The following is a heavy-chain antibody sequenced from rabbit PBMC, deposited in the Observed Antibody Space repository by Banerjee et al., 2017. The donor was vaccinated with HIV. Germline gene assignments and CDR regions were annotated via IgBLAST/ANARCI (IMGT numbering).Heavy chain of an antibody. V-gene: IGHV1S40*01. CDR2: IYTSYGGT. CDR1: GFSFSSSYY. D-gene: IGHD1-1*01. CDR3: ARDSNSGYWNHVFGL. Sequence: QSLEESGGDLVKPGASLTLTCTASGFSFSSSYYMCWVRQAPGKGLELIACIYTSYGGTWYASWAKGRFTIFKISSTTVTLQMTSLTAADTATYFCARDSNSGYWNHVFGLWGPGTLVTVS. J-gene: IGHJ4*01.